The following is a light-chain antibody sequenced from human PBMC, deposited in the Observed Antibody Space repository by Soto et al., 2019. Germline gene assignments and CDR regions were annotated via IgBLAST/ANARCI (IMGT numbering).Light chain of an antibody. V-gene: IGKV1-27*01. Sequence: DIPMTQSPSSLSASVGDRVTITCRASQGISSYLAWYQQKLGKVPKLLISAASTLQSGVPSRFSGSGSGTDFTLPISSLQPEDVATYYCQKYSSVITFGQGTRLEIK. CDR2: AAS. J-gene: IGKJ5*01. CDR3: QKYSSVIT. CDR1: QGISSY.